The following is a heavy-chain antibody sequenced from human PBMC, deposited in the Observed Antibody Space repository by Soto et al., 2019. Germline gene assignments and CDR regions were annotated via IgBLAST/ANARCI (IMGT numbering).Heavy chain of an antibody. D-gene: IGHD3-22*01. V-gene: IGHV1-69*12. CDR2: INPIFATP. CDR1: GGTLNICT. J-gene: IGHJ4*02. Sequence: QVQLVQSGAEVRKPGSSVKVSCKASGGTLNICTISWVRQARGQGLEWMGGINPIFATPNTAQKFLDRVTLTADESTHTAFMELRSLRPDDTAVYYCAGSNHYETSGYLRHWGQGTLVSVSS. CDR3: AGSNHYETSGYLRH.